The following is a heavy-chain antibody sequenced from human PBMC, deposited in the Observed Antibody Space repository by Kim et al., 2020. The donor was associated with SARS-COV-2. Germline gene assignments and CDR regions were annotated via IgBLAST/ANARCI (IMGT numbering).Heavy chain of an antibody. Sequence: GGSLRLSCAASRFTFSSYSMNWVRQAPGKGLEWVSSISSSSSYIYYADSVKGRFTISRDNAKNSLYLQMNSLRAEDTAVYYCASFGVEVSSSFYWYFDLWGRGTLVTVSS. CDR1: RFTFSSYS. V-gene: IGHV3-21*01. D-gene: IGHD6-6*01. CDR3: ASFGVEVSSSFYWYFDL. CDR2: ISSSSSYI. J-gene: IGHJ2*01.